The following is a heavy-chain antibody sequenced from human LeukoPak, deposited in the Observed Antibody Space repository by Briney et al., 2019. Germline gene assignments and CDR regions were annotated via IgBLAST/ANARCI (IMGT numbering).Heavy chain of an antibody. V-gene: IGHV1-69*13. J-gene: IGHJ4*02. CDR2: IIPIFGTA. D-gene: IGHD5-12*01. CDR1: GGTFSSYA. Sequence: AASVKVSCKTSGGTFSSYAISCVRQASGQGLEWMGGIIPIFGTANYAQKFQGRVTITADESTSTAYMELSSLRSEDTAVYYCAIRYSGYEYYFDYWGQGTLVTVSS. CDR3: AIRYSGYEYYFDY.